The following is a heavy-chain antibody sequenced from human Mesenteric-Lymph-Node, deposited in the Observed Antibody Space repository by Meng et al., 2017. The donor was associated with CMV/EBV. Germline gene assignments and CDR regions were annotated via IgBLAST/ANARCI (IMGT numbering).Heavy chain of an antibody. D-gene: IGHD2-15*01. CDR3: ARGPGYCSGGSCYSLYFQH. J-gene: IGHJ1*01. V-gene: IGHV4-34*01. CDR1: SFSGYY. CDR2: INHSGST. Sequence: SFSGYYWGWIRQPPGKGLEWIGEINHSGSTNYNPSLKSRVTISVDTSKNQFSLKLSSVTAADTAVYYCARGPGYCSGGSCYSLYFQHWGQGTLVTVSS.